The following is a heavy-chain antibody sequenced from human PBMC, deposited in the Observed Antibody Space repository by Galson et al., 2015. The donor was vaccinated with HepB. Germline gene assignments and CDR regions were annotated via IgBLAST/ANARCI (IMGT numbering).Heavy chain of an antibody. Sequence: SLRLSCAASGFTFSSYAMSWVRQAPGKGLEWVSGISGSGGTTYNADSVKGRFTISRDNSKNTLYLQMSSLRAEDTAVYYCTRLFRDASNYYFDLWGRGALVTVSS. CDR3: TRLFRDASNYYFDL. D-gene: IGHD1-7*01. V-gene: IGHV3-23*01. CDR2: ISGSGGTT. J-gene: IGHJ2*01. CDR1: GFTFSSYA.